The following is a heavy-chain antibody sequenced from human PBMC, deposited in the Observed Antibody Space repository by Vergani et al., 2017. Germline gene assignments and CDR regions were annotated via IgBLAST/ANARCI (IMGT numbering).Heavy chain of an antibody. Sequence: QVQLQESGPGVVKPSQTLSLTCAVSGGSISSGDHCWTWIRQRPGKGLEWIVRMYTSGHTIYNPSLESRVTMSVDTSKNQFSLQLSSVTAADTAVYYCARASHCINCYSEGPNGPGYYYMDVWGKGTTVTVSS. CDR2: MYTSGHT. CDR1: GGSISSGDHC. CDR3: ARASHCINCYSEGPNGPGYYYMDV. D-gene: IGHD2-21*01. J-gene: IGHJ6*03. V-gene: IGHV4-61*02.